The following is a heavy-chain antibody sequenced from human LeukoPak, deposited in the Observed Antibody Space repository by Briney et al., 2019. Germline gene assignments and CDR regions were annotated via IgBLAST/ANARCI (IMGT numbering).Heavy chain of an antibody. CDR1: GCTFSSYA. Sequence: GGSLRLSCAASGCTFSSYAMHWVRQAPGKGLEYVSAISSNGGSTYYANSVKGRFTISRDNSKNTLYLQMGSLRAEDMAVYYCARVGGYYSLDYWGQGTLVTVSS. J-gene: IGHJ4*02. CDR3: ARVGGYYSLDY. V-gene: IGHV3-64*01. D-gene: IGHD3-3*01. CDR2: ISSNGGST.